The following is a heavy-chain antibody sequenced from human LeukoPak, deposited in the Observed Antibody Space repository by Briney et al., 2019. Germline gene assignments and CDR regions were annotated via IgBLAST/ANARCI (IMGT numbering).Heavy chain of an antibody. CDR1: GGSISSSSDY. CDR2: IYYSGST. J-gene: IGHJ5*02. D-gene: IGHD3-22*01. CDR3: ARGPGYYDSSGPNHWFDP. V-gene: IGHV4-61*05. Sequence: SETLSLTCTVSGGSISSSSDYWSWIRQPPGKGLEWIGYIYYSGSTNYNPSLKSRVTISVDTSKNQFSLKLSSVTAADTAVYYCARGPGYYDSSGPNHWFDPWGQGTLVTVSS.